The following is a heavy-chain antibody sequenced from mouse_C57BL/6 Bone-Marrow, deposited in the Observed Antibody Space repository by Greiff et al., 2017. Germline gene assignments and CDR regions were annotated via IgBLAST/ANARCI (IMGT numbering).Heavy chain of an antibody. CDR1: GFNFSDYG. CDR2: ISSGSSTI. J-gene: IGHJ4*01. D-gene: IGHD2-4*01. V-gene: IGHV5-17*01. Sequence: EVQLVESGGGLVKPGGSLKLSCAASGFNFSDYGMHWVRQAPEKGLEWVAYISSGSSTIYYADTVKGRFSISRNDAKDTLFRQMTSLRSEDTARYFCACDNDYERGEDYYAMGYWGQGTSVTVSS. CDR3: ACDNDYERGEDYYAMGY.